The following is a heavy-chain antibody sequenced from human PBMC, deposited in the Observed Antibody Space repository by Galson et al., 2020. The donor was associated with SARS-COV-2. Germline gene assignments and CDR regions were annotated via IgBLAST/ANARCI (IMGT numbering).Heavy chain of an antibody. CDR1: GGSISSSSYY. J-gene: IGHJ4*02. Sequence: ASETLSLTCTVSGGSISSSSYYWGWIRQPPGKGLEWIGSIYYSGSTYYNPSLKSRVTISVDTSKNQFSLKLSSVTAADTAVYYCARHEVGYSSDIPRGYWGQGTLVTVSS. V-gene: IGHV4-39*01. D-gene: IGHD6-19*01. CDR2: IYYSGST. CDR3: ARHEVGYSSDIPRGY.